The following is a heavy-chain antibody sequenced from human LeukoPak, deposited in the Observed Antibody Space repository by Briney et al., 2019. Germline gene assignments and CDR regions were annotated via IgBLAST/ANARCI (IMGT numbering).Heavy chain of an antibody. CDR2: INAGNGKT. CDR3: GRVYYYDTSGYHLGVDY. J-gene: IGHJ4*02. D-gene: IGHD3-22*01. CDR1: GYSFTTYA. V-gene: IGHV1-3*01. Sequence: ASVKVSCKASGYSFTTYAMHWVRQAPGQRLEWMGWINAGNGKTGYSQKFQGRVTITRDTSASTAYMELSSLRSEDTAVYYCGRVYYYDTSGYHLGVDYWGQGTLVTVSS.